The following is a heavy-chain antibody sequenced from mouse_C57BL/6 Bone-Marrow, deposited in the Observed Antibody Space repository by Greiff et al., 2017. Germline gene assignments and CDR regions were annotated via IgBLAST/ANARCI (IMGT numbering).Heavy chain of an antibody. CDR3: ARYEDGSRGGAWFAY. Sequence: DVKLVESGGGLVQPGESLKLSCESNEYEFPSHDMSWVRKTPEKRLELVAAINSDGGSTYYPDTMERRFIISRDNTKKTLYLQMSSLRSEDTALYYCARYEDGSRGGAWFAYWGQGTLVTVSA. D-gene: IGHD1-1*01. CDR2: INSDGGST. J-gene: IGHJ3*01. CDR1: EYEFPSHD. V-gene: IGHV5-2*01.